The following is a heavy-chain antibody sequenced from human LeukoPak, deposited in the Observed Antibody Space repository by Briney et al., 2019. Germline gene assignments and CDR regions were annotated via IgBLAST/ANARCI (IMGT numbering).Heavy chain of an antibody. D-gene: IGHD4-23*01. CDR3: ARGDAGGTVVKRGDYYYYMDV. CDR1: GGSISSYY. V-gene: IGHV4-4*07. CDR2: IYTSGST. J-gene: IGHJ6*03. Sequence: SETLSLTCTVSGGSISSYYWSWIRQPAGKGLEWIGRIYTSGSTNYNPSLKSRVTISVDTSKNQFSLKLSSVTAADTAVYYCARGDAGGTVVKRGDYYYYMDVWGKGTTVTVSS.